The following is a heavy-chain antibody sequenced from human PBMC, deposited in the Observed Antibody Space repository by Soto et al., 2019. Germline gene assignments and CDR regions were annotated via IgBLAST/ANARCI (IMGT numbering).Heavy chain of an antibody. D-gene: IGHD3-22*01. V-gene: IGHV3-53*01. Sequence: GGSLRLSCAASGFTVSSNYMSWVRQAPGKGLEWVSVIYSGGSTYYADSVKGRFTISRDNSKNTLYLQMNSLRAEDTAVYYCARDRVESGYPEYFQHWGQGTLVXVSS. CDR2: IYSGGST. J-gene: IGHJ1*01. CDR3: ARDRVESGYPEYFQH. CDR1: GFTVSSNY.